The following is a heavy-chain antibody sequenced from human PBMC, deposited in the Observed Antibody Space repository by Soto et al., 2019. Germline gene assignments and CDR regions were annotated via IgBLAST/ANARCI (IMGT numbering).Heavy chain of an antibody. J-gene: IGHJ4*02. Sequence: QVQLVESGGGAVQPGASLRLSCVASGFDFTHYAMHWVRQAPGKGLESVAVMSSDGSKIHHTDSVKGRFTISRDNSKNTLYLQMNSLRKEDTAVYFCAKDEGVGGTLGLFDYWGQGTLVSVSS. CDR1: GFDFTHYA. CDR2: MSSDGSKI. CDR3: AKDEGVGGTLGLFDY. V-gene: IGHV3-30*18. D-gene: IGHD1-26*01.